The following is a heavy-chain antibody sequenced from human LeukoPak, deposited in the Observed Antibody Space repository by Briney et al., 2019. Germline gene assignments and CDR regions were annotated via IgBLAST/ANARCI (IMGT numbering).Heavy chain of an antibody. D-gene: IGHD6-19*01. V-gene: IGHV4-39*07. J-gene: IGHJ4*02. Sequence: GSLRLSCAASGFTFSSYEMNWVRQPPGKGLEWIGSIYYSGSTYYNPSLKSRVTISVDTSKNQFSLKLSSVTAADTAVYYCAVAGGSAYWGQGTLVTVSS. CDR2: IYYSGST. CDR3: AVAGGSAY. CDR1: GFTFSSYE.